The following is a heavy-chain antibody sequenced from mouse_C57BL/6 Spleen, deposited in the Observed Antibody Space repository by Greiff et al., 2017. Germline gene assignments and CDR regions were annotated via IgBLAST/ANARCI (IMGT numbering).Heavy chain of an antibody. V-gene: IGHV1-74*01. D-gene: IGHD2-4*01. CDR2: IHPSDSDT. CDR3: APYDYDLNWYFDV. Sequence: VQLQQLGAELVKPGASVKVSCKASGYTFTSYWMHWVKQRPGQGLEWIGRIHPSDSDTNYNQKFKGKATLTVDKSSSTAYMQLISLTSEDSAVYYCAPYDYDLNWYFDVWGTGTTVTVSS. J-gene: IGHJ1*03. CDR1: GYTFTSYW.